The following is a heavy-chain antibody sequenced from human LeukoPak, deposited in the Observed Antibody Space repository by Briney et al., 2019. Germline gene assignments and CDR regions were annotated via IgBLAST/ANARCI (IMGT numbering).Heavy chain of an antibody. D-gene: IGHD2-2*02. CDR1: GYTFTGYY. J-gene: IGHJ5*02. V-gene: IGHV1-2*02. CDR2: INPNSGGT. Sequence: GASVTVSCKASGYTFTGYYMHWVRQAPGQGLEWRGWINPNSGGTNYAQKFQGRVTMTRDTSISPAYMELSRLRSDDTAVYYCARGANIVVVPAAIRDWFDPWGQGTLVTVSS. CDR3: ARGANIVVVPAAIRDWFDP.